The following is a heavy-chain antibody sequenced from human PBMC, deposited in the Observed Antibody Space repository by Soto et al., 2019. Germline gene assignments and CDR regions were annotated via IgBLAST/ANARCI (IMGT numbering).Heavy chain of an antibody. Sequence: ASVKVSCKASGYTFTSYYIHWVRQAPGQGLEWMGWINPNSGGTNYAQKFQGRVTMTRDTSISTAYMELSRLRSDDTAVYYCARGVVVVAATRYGMDVWGQGTTVTVSS. CDR1: GYTFTSYY. D-gene: IGHD2-15*01. J-gene: IGHJ6*02. CDR3: ARGVVVVAATRYGMDV. V-gene: IGHV1-2*02. CDR2: INPNSGGT.